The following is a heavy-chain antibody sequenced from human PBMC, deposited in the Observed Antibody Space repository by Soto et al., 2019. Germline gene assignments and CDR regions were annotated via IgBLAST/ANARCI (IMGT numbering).Heavy chain of an antibody. V-gene: IGHV1-46*01. D-gene: IGHD6-19*01. CDR2: INPSGGST. CDR1: GFTFTSYY. CDR3: AGLAVAGIDY. Sequence: PGGSLRLSCAASGFTFTSYYMHWVRQAPGQGLEWMGIINPSGGSTSYAQKFQGRVTMTRDTSTSTVYMELSSLRSEDTAVYYCAGLAVAGIDYWGQGTLVTVSS. J-gene: IGHJ4*02.